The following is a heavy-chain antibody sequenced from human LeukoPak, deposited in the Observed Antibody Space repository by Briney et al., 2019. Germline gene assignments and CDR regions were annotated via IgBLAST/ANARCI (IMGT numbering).Heavy chain of an antibody. CDR3: AKAHGVSTGIDY. CDR2: IYSGGST. CDR1: GFTVSSNY. J-gene: IGHJ4*02. D-gene: IGHD3-10*01. V-gene: IGHV3-53*01. Sequence: GGSLRLSCAASGFTVSSNYMSWVRQAPGKGLEWVSVIYSGGSTYYADSVKGRFTISRDNSKNTLYLQMNSLRAEDTAVYYCAKAHGVSTGIDYWGQGTLVTVSS.